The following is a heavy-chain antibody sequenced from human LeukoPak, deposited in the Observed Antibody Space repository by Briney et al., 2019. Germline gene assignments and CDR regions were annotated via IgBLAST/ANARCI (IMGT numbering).Heavy chain of an antibody. CDR1: GFTFSNAW. J-gene: IGHJ3*02. Sequence: PGGSLRLSCAASGFTFSNAWMHWVRQAPGKGLVWVSVIYSGGSTYYTDSVKGRFTISRDNSKNTLYLQMNSLRPEDTAVYYCARDGAMGFDIWGQGTMVTVSS. CDR2: IYSGGST. CDR3: ARDGAMGFDI. D-gene: IGHD3-16*01. V-gene: IGHV3-53*01.